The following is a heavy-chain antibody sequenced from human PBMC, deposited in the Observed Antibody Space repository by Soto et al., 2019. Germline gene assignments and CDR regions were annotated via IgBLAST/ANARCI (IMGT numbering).Heavy chain of an antibody. D-gene: IGHD3-22*01. J-gene: IGHJ3*02. CDR2: ISGSGGST. V-gene: IGHV3-23*01. Sequence: PGGSLRLSCAASGFTFSSYAMSWFRQAPGKGLEWVSAISGSGGSTYYADSVKGRFTISRDNSKNTLYLQMNSLRAEDTAVYYCAKGFPYYYDSSGYSAPGAFDIWGQGTMVTVSS. CDR1: GFTFSSYA. CDR3: AKGFPYYYDSSGYSAPGAFDI.